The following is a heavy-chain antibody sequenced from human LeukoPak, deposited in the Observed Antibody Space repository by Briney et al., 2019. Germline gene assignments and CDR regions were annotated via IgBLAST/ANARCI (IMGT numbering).Heavy chain of an antibody. J-gene: IGHJ4*02. Sequence: GGSLRLSCAASGFTFSTSAMSWVRQPPGKGLEWVSAISGSAASTYYADSVKGRFTISRDNSKNTLYLQMNSLRAEDTAVYYCAKAPGGIVGYWGQGTLVTVSS. D-gene: IGHD3-16*01. CDR3: AKAPGGIVGY. CDR1: GFTFSTSA. CDR2: ISGSAAST. V-gene: IGHV3-23*01.